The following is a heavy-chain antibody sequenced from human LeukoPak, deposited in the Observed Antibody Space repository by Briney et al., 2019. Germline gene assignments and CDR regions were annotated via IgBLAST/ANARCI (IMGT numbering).Heavy chain of an antibody. D-gene: IGHD7-27*01. CDR2: VYPSDSDT. J-gene: IGHJ1*01. V-gene: IGHV5-51*01. CDR1: GYSFTSYW. CDR3: ARPGDMDLPGHFQH. Sequence: PGESLKISCATSGYSFTSYWIAWVRPMPGQGLEWMGIVYPSDSDTRYGPSFQGQVTISVDKSSKTVYLPWSSLKASDTAIYYCARPGDMDLPGHFQHWGQGTLLTVSS.